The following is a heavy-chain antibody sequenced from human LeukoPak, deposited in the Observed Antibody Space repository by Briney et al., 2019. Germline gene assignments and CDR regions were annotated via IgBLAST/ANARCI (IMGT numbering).Heavy chain of an antibody. D-gene: IGHD2-15*01. CDR2: IIPIFGTA. CDR1: GGTFSSYA. J-gene: IGHJ5*02. Sequence: SVKVSCKASGGTFSSYAISWVRQAPGQGLEWMGGIIPIFGTANYAQKFQGRVTITTDESTSTAYMELSSLRSEDTAVYYCARVYCSGGSCFWFDPWGQGTLVTVSS. V-gene: IGHV1-69*05. CDR3: ARVYCSGGSCFWFDP.